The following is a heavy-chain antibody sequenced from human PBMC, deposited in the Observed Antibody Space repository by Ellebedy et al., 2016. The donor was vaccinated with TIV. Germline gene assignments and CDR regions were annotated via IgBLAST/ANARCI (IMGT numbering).Heavy chain of an antibody. V-gene: IGHV1-18*01. CDR3: AREVMSVTTRGAFDI. D-gene: IGHD1-14*01. CDR1: GFTFTSYG. CDR2: ISAYNGRT. Sequence: ASVKVSCKASGFTFTSYGFSWMRQAPGQGLEWMGWISAYNGRTSFAQMFQARLTMTTDASTSTAYMELRGLRSDDTAVYYCAREVMSVTTRGAFDIWGQGTMVTVSS. J-gene: IGHJ3*02.